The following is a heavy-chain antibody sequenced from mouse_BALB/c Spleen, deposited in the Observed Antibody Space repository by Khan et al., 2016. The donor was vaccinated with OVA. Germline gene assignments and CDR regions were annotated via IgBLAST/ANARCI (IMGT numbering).Heavy chain of an antibody. V-gene: IGHV5-4*02. CDR1: GFTFSDYY. CDR2: ISDGGIYT. J-gene: IGHJ3*01. Sequence: EVELVESGGGLVKPGGSLKLSCVVSGFTFSDYYMYWVRQTPEKRLEWVATISDGGIYTYYPDSVKGRFTISRDDAKNNLYLQMNSLKCEDTAMFYCVRGYYGNPFAYWGQGTLVTVSA. D-gene: IGHD2-1*01. CDR3: VRGYYGNPFAY.